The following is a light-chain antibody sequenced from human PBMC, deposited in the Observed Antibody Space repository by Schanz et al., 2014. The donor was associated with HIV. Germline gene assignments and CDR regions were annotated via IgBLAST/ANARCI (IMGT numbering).Light chain of an antibody. V-gene: IGKV1-8*01. Sequence: AIRMTQSPPSFSASTGDRVTITCRASQTISNHLAWYQQKPGRAPKVLIYAASSLQRGAPSRFSGSGSGTEFTLTISSLQPEDFATYYCQQYNNSPLTFGLGTKVAIK. CDR2: AAS. CDR3: QQYNNSPLT. CDR1: QTISNH. J-gene: IGKJ1*01.